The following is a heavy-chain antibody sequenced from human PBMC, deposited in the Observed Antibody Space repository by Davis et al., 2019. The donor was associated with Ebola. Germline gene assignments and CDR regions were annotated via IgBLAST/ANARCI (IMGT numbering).Heavy chain of an antibody. V-gene: IGHV3-74*01. J-gene: IGHJ4*02. Sequence: AASVKVSCKGSGYTFSSFWMNWVRQVPGKGLEWVSRINSDGTSSNYTDVVRGRFTVSRDNAKNTLYLQMNSLRAEDTAVYYCAKGQSSSWVYFDYWGQGTLVTVSS. CDR1: GYTFSSFW. CDR2: INSDGTSS. D-gene: IGHD6-13*01. CDR3: AKGQSSSWVYFDY.